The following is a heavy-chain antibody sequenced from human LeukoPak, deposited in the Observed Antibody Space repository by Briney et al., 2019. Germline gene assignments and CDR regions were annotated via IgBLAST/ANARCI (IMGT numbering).Heavy chain of an antibody. CDR3: AKRTDGSGSHDFGY. J-gene: IGHJ4*02. V-gene: IGHV3-23*01. D-gene: IGHD3-10*01. CDR1: GFTFSSYG. Sequence: GGTLRLSCAASGFTFSSYGMSWVRQAPGKGLEWVSAISGSGGSTYYADSVKGRFTISRDNSKNTLYLQMNSLRAEDTAVYYCAKRTDGSGSHDFGYWGQGTLVTVSS. CDR2: ISGSGGST.